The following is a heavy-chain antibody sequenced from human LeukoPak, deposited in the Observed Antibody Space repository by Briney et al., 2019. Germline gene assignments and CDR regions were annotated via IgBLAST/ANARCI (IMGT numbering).Heavy chain of an antibody. CDR2: INHSGST. CDR3: AREWVVVVPAATNWFDP. V-gene: IGHV4-34*01. CDR1: GGSFSGYY. D-gene: IGHD2-2*01. Sequence: SETLSLTCAVYGGSFSGYYWSWIRQPPGKGLEWIGEINHSGSTNYNPSLKSRVTISVGTSKNQFSLKLSSVTAADTAVYYCAREWVVVVPAATNWFDPWGQGTLVTVSS. J-gene: IGHJ5*02.